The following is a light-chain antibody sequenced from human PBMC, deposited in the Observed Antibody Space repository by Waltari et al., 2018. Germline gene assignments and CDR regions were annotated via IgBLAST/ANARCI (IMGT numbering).Light chain of an antibody. Sequence: QSALTQPASVSASPGQSITISCTGTSRDVVGYKYFSWYQQHPDKAPKLMIYEVSKRPSGVSNRFSGSKSGNTASLTISGLQAEDEADYYCSSYTSSSTYVFGTGTKVTVL. V-gene: IGLV2-14*01. CDR3: SSYTSSSTYV. CDR2: EVS. J-gene: IGLJ1*01. CDR1: SRDVVGYKY.